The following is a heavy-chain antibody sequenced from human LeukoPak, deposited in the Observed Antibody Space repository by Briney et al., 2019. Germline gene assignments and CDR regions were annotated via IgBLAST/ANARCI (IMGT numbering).Heavy chain of an antibody. CDR1: GFTVRSNY. D-gene: IGHD3-3*01. CDR2: IYSGGGTT. Sequence: VGSLRLSCAASGFTVRSNYITWGRQAPGKGLEWVSVIYSGGGTTYYADSVKGRFTISRDNSKITLYLQVTSLRDEDTAVYYCARDEQVQVGFGVYFYMDVWGKGTTVTVSS. V-gene: IGHV3-66*02. CDR3: ARDEQVQVGFGVYFYMDV. J-gene: IGHJ6*03.